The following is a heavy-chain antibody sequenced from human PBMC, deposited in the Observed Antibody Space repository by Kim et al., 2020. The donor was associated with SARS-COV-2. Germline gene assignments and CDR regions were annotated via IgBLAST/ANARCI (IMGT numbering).Heavy chain of an antibody. CDR2: INHSGNT. J-gene: IGHJ1*01. V-gene: IGHV4-34*01. CDR3: ASGYWNSGYILH. D-gene: IGHD1-26*01. CDR1: GGYFGGYY. Sequence: SETLSLTCAVYGGYFGGYYWSWIRQPPGKGLEWIGEINHSGNTNYNPSLKSGVAISVDTSKNQCCLKLSSMTDAKTAVYYCASGYWNSGYILHWGNATL.